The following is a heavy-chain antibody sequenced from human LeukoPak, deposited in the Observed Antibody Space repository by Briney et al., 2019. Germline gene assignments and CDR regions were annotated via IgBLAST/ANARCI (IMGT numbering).Heavy chain of an antibody. CDR1: GFTFSSYG. Sequence: GRSLRLSCAASGFTFSSYGMHWVRQAPGKGLEWVAVISYDGSNKYYADSVKGRFTISRDNSKNTLYLQMNSLRAEDTAVYYCAKDLSREVRGVIGYFDYWGQGTLVTVSS. CDR3: AKDLSREVRGVIGYFDY. D-gene: IGHD3-10*01. CDR2: ISYDGSNK. J-gene: IGHJ4*02. V-gene: IGHV3-30*18.